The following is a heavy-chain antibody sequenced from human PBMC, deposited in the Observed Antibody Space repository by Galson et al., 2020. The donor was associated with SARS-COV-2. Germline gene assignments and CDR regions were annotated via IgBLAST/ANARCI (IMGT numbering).Heavy chain of an antibody. J-gene: IGHJ5*02. Sequence: GGSLRLSCAASGFTFSSYAMSWVRQASGKGLEWVSAISGSGGSTYYADSVKGRFTISRDNSKNTLYLQMNSLRAEDTAVYYCAKDADVGWYPNWFDPWGQGTLVTVSS. V-gene: IGHV3-23*01. CDR1: GFTFSSYA. CDR3: AKDADVGWYPNWFDP. CDR2: ISGSGGST. D-gene: IGHD6-13*01.